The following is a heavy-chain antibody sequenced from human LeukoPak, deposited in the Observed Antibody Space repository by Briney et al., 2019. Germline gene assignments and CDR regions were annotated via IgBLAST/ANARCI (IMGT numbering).Heavy chain of an antibody. Sequence: PGGSLRLSCAASGFTFSSYEMNWVRQAPGKGLEWVSYISSSGSTIYYADSVKGRFTISRDNSKNTLYLQMNSLRAEDTAVYYCAKVVSTIITIFGVVQRWGQGTLVTVSS. CDR1: GFTFSSYE. CDR2: ISSSGSTI. V-gene: IGHV3-48*03. CDR3: AKVVSTIITIFGVVQR. J-gene: IGHJ4*02. D-gene: IGHD3-3*01.